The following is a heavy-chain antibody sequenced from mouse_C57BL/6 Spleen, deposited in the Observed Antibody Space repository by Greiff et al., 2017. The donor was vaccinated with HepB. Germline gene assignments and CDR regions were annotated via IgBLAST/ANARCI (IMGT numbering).Heavy chain of an antibody. V-gene: IGHV7-3*01. J-gene: IGHJ3*01. D-gene: IGHD2-4*01. Sequence: EVKLMESGGGLVQPGGSLSLSCAASGFTFTDYYMSWVRQPPGKALEWLGFIRNKANGYTTEYSASVKGRFTISRDNSQSILYLQMNALRAEDSATYYCARFPPSYDYFAYWGQGTLVTVSA. CDR3: ARFPPSYDYFAY. CDR1: GFTFTDYY. CDR2: IRNKANGYTT.